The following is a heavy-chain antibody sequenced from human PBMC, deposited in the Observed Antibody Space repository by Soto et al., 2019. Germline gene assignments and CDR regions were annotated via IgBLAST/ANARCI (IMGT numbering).Heavy chain of an antibody. V-gene: IGHV3-66*01. D-gene: IGHD3-16*02. J-gene: IGHJ4*02. CDR3: ARGAYDYIWGSYRLYYFDY. Sequence: EVQLVESGGGLVQPGGSLRLSCAASGFTVSSNYMSWVCQAPGKGLEWVSAIYSGGSTYYADPVKGRFTISRDNSKNTLYLQMNSLRAEDTAVYYCARGAYDYIWGSYRLYYFDYWGQGTLVTVSS. CDR2: IYSGGST. CDR1: GFTVSSNY.